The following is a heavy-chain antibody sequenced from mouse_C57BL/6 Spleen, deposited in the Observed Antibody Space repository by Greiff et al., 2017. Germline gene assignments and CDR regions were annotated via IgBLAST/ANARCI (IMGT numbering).Heavy chain of an antibody. J-gene: IGHJ2*01. D-gene: IGHD4-1*01. CDR2: ISYDGSN. Sequence: EVQRVESGPGLVKPSQSLSLTCSVTGYSITSGYYWNWIRQFPGNKLEWMGYISYDGSNNYNPSLKNRISITRDTSKNQFFLKLNSVTTEDTATYYCARSGTSFDDWGQGTTLTVSS. CDR3: ARSGTSFDD. CDR1: GYSITSGYY. V-gene: IGHV3-6*01.